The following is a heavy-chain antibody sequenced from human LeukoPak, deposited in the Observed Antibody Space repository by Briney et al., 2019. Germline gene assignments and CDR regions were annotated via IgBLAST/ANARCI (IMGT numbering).Heavy chain of an antibody. D-gene: IGHD6-19*01. V-gene: IGHV7-4-1*02. J-gene: IGHJ1*01. CDR3: ARDYHSSGWYSPHFQH. Sequence: GASVKVSCKASGYTFTSYAMNWVRQAPGQGLEWMGWINANTGNPTYAQGFTGRFVFSLDTPVSTAYLQISSLKAEDTAVYYCARDYHSSGWYSPHFQHWGQGTLVTVSS. CDR1: GYTFTSYA. CDR2: INANTGNP.